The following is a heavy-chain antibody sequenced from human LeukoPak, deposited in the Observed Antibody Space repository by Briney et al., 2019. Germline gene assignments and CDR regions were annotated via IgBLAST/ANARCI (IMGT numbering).Heavy chain of an antibody. D-gene: IGHD6-19*01. J-gene: IGHJ6*03. CDR3: ARDGLSVAGPNYYMDV. CDR2: INPSGGST. CDR1: GGTFSSYA. Sequence: ASVKVSCKASGGTFSSYAISWVRQAPGQGPEWMGIINPSGGSTSYAQKFQGRVTMTRDTSTSTVYMELSSLRSEDTAVYYCARDGLSVAGPNYYMDVWGKGTTVTVSS. V-gene: IGHV1-46*01.